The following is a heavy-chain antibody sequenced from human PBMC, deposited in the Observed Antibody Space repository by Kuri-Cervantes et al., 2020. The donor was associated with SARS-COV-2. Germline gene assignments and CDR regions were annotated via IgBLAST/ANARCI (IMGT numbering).Heavy chain of an antibody. V-gene: IGHV3-30*02. Sequence: GESLKISCAASGFTFSSYGMHWVRQAPGKGLEWVAFIRYDGSNKYYADSVKGRFTISRDNSKNTLYLQMNSLRAEDTAVYYCAKGAYYYDSSGYYPSLFDYYGMDVWGQGTTVTVSS. CDR1: GFTFSSYG. J-gene: IGHJ6*02. CDR2: IRYDGSNK. D-gene: IGHD3-22*01. CDR3: AKGAYYYDSSGYYPSLFDYYGMDV.